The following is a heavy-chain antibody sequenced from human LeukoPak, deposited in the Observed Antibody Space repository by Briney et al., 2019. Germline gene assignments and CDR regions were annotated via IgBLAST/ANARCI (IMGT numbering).Heavy chain of an antibody. J-gene: IGHJ4*02. CDR2: ISYDGSNK. CDR3: ARGYVYSSGGGY. CDR1: GFTFSSYG. V-gene: IGHV3-30*03. Sequence: GGSLRLSCAASGFTFSSYGMHWVRQAPGKGLEWVAIISYDGSNKYYADSVKGRFTISRDNSKNTLYLQMNSLRAEDTAVYYCARGYVYSSGGGYWGQGTLVTVSS. D-gene: IGHD6-25*01.